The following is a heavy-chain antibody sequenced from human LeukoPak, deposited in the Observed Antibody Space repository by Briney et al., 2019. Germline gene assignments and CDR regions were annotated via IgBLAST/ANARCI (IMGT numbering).Heavy chain of an antibody. CDR2: IKQDGSEK. CDR3: AREWGQSAAVDY. Sequence: GGSLRLSCAASGFTSSSYWMSWVRQAPGKGLEWVANIKQDGSEKYYVDSVKGRFTISRDNAKNSLYLQMNSLRAEDTAVYYCAREWGQSAAVDYWGQGTLVTVSS. J-gene: IGHJ4*02. CDR1: GFTSSSYW. V-gene: IGHV3-7*01. D-gene: IGHD7-27*01.